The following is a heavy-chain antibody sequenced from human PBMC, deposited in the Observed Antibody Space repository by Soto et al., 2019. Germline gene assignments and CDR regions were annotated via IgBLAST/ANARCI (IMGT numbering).Heavy chain of an antibody. J-gene: IGHJ4*02. CDR3: AGGGGWVGEASFDS. V-gene: IGHV1-3*01. CDR2: INAGNGRE. Sequence: QVQLEQSGAEVKKPGASVKISCKTSGYTFTSYTLHWVRQAPGQGLEWMGWINAGNGREKYSQRSQDGVGPPPNKPPTTPNRGLRGPPSENRAVYFWAGGGGWVGEASFDSWGQGTQVIVSS. D-gene: IGHD3-10*01. CDR1: GYTFTSYT.